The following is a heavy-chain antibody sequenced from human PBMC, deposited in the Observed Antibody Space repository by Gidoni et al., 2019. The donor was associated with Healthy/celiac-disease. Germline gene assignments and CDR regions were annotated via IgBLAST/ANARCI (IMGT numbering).Heavy chain of an antibody. CDR3: ARIAPSGIVVVPAAMNDAFDI. CDR1: GWSFSGYY. D-gene: IGHD2-2*01. V-gene: IGHV4-34*01. CDR2: INHSGST. Sequence: TLSLTCAVYGWSFSGYYWSWIRQPPGKGLEWIGEINHSGSTNYNPSLKSRVTISVDTSKNQFSLKLSSVTAADTAVYYCARIAPSGIVVVPAAMNDAFDIWGQGTMVTVSS. J-gene: IGHJ3*02.